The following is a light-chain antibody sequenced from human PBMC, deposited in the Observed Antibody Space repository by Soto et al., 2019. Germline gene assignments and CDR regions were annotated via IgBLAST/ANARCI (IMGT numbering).Light chain of an antibody. CDR1: SDYRTYA. Sequence: QPVLTQSPSASASLGASVKLTCTLSSDYRTYAITWHQQQPEKGPRYLMKLNSDVNSDGSHIKGDGIPDRFSGSSSGAERYLTISSLQSEDEADYYCQSWDAGIPVFGGGTKLTVL. V-gene: IGLV4-69*01. J-gene: IGLJ3*02. CDR3: QSWDAGIPV. CDR2: LNSDVNSDGSH.